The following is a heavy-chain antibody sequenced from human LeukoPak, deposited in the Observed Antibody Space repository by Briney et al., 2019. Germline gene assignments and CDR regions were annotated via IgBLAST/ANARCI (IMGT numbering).Heavy chain of an antibody. CDR1: GFTFSSYS. Sequence: GRALRLSCAASGFTFSSYSMNWVRQAPGQGLEWVSSISSSSTYIYYADSVKGRFTISRDNAKNSLYLQMNSLRAEDTAVYYCARDSSSWFNWFDPWGQGTLVTVSS. CDR2: ISSSSTYI. J-gene: IGHJ5*02. CDR3: ARDSSSWFNWFDP. V-gene: IGHV3-21*01. D-gene: IGHD6-13*01.